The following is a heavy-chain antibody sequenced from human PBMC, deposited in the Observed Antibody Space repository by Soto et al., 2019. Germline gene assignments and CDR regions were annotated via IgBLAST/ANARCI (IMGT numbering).Heavy chain of an antibody. Sequence: EVQLVESGGGLGQPGGSLKLSCAASGFTFSGSAMHWVRQASRKGLEWVGRIRSKANSYATAYAASVKGRFTISRDDSKNTAYLQMNSLKTEDTAVYYCTRDQDYWGQGALVTVSS. CDR1: GFTFSGSA. CDR3: TRDQDY. CDR2: IRSKANSYAT. J-gene: IGHJ4*02. V-gene: IGHV3-73*02.